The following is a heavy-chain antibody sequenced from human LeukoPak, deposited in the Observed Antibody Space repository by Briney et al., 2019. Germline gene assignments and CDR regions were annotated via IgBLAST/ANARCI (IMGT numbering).Heavy chain of an antibody. D-gene: IGHD3-3*01. J-gene: IGHJ6*03. CDR1: GFTFSSYA. V-gene: IGHV3-23*01. CDR2: ISGSGGST. CDR3: AKGSDFWSGYSYYYYYYYMDV. Sequence: PGGSLRLSCAASGFTFSSYAMSWVRQAPGKGLEWVSAISGSGGSTYYADSVKGRFTISRDNSKNTLYLQMNSLRAEDTAVYYCAKGSDFWSGYSYYYYYYYMDVWGKGTTVTVSS.